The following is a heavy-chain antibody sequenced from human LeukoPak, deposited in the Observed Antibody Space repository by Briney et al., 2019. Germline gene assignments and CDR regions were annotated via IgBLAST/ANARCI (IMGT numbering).Heavy chain of an antibody. D-gene: IGHD4-17*01. CDR3: ARAPYGDYESPFDY. CDR2: ISWNSGSI. J-gene: IGHJ4*02. CDR1: GFTFDDYA. V-gene: IGHV3-9*01. Sequence: AGGSLRLSCAASGFTFDDYAMHWVRQAPGKGLEWVSGISWNSGSIGYADSVKGRFTISRDNAKNSLYLQMNSLRAEDTAVYYCARAPYGDYESPFDYWGQGTLVTVSS.